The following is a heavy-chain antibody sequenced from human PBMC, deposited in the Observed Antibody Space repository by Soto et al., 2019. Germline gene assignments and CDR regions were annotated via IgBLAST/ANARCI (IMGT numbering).Heavy chain of an antibody. CDR2: ISSSSSYI. D-gene: IGHD3-22*01. CDR3: ATEKHYFDTGGYYY. CDR1: GFTFSSYS. V-gene: IGHV3-21*01. J-gene: IGHJ4*02. Sequence: EVQLVESGGGLVKPGGSLRLFCAASGFTFSSYSMNWVRQAPGKGLEWVSSISSSSSYIYYADSVKGRFTISRDNAKNSLYLQMNSLRAEDTAVYYCATEKHYFDTGGYYYWGQGTLVTVSS.